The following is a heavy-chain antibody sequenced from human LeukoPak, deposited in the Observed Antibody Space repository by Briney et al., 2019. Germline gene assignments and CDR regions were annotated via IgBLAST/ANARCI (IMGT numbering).Heavy chain of an antibody. J-gene: IGHJ3*01. V-gene: IGHV4-4*07. CDR1: GGSISSYY. CDR3: AWARVNYYDVLTGYYKHPIDAFDL. D-gene: IGHD3-9*01. Sequence: PSETLSLTCTVSGGSISSYYWSWIRQPAGRGLEWIGRIYNSEITNYNPSRRSRVTMSLDTSKNRFSLRLSSVTAADTVVYYCAWARVNYYDVLTGYYKHPIDAFDLWGQGTLVTVSS. CDR2: IYNSEIT.